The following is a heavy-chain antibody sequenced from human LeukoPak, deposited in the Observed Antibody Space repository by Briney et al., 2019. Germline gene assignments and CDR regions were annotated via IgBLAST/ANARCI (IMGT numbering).Heavy chain of an antibody. Sequence: GGSLRLSCAASGFTFSSFGMNWVRQAPGKGLEWVSYISSSGSTIYYADSVKGRFTISRDNAKNSLYLQMNSLRAEDTAVYYCAILSWGMDVWGQGTTVPVSS. CDR1: GFTFSSFG. V-gene: IGHV3-48*04. CDR3: AILSWGMDV. J-gene: IGHJ6*02. D-gene: IGHD2-8*02. CDR2: ISSSGSTI.